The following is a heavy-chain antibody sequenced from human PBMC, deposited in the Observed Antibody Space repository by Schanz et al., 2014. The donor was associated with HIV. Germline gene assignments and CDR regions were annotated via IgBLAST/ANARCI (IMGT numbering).Heavy chain of an antibody. CDR1: GYTFTSYG. Sequence: QVQLVQSGAEVKKPGASVKVSCKASGYTFTSYGISWVRQAPGQGLEWMGWISVYNGNTNYSEKLQGRVTMTTDTSTSTAYMELRSLRSDDTAVYYCARDKTVATWAYYYGMDVWGQGTTVTVSS. V-gene: IGHV1-18*01. D-gene: IGHD4-4*01. J-gene: IGHJ6*02. CDR2: ISVYNGNT. CDR3: ARDKTVATWAYYYGMDV.